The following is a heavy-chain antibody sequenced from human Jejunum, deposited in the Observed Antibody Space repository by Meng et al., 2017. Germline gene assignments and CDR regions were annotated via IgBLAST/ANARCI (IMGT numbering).Heavy chain of an antibody. CDR3: ARVLYSSGWNDY. D-gene: IGHD6-19*01. CDR2: IFYTGST. Sequence: SETLSLTCTVSGGSISTTSYYWGWIRQPPGEGLEWIGHIFYTGSTHYNPSLKSRVTISVDTSKNEFSLNVRSVTAADTAVYYCARVLYSSGWNDYWGQGTLVTVSS. V-gene: IGHV4-39*07. J-gene: IGHJ4*02. CDR1: GGSISTTSYY.